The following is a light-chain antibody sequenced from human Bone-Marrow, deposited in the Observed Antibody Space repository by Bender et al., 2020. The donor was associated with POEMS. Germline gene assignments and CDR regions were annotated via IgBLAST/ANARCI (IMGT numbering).Light chain of an antibody. CDR1: SSNIGGSP. J-gene: IGLJ3*02. Sequence: QSVLTQPPSASGTPGQSVTISCSGSSSNIGGSPVNWYQKLPGTAPTLLININDKRRTGGPARCSGSKSGTTASLAISGRQPEDEADYYCSAWDHRLTGWVFGGGTKVTVL. CDR2: IND. V-gene: IGLV1-44*01. CDR3: SAWDHRLTGWV.